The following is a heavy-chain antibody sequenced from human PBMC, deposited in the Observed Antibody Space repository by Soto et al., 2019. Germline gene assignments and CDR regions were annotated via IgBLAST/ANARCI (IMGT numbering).Heavy chain of an antibody. Sequence: TSETLSLTCTVSGGSISSYYWSWIRQPPGKGLEWIGYIYYSGSTNYNPSLKSRVTISVDTSKNQFSLKLSSVTAADTAVYYCAGLGQLSPNYSYHYMDVWGQGTTVTVSS. CDR2: IYYSGST. V-gene: IGHV4-59*08. CDR1: GGSISSYY. CDR3: AGLGQLSPNYSYHYMDV. J-gene: IGHJ6*03. D-gene: IGHD3-16*02.